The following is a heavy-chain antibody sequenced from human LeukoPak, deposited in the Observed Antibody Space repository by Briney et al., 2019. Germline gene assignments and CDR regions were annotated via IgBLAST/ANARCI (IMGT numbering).Heavy chain of an antibody. V-gene: IGHV3-7*01. CDR3: AGGSGYLITS. CDR1: GFTFRSYW. D-gene: IGHD3-9*01. Sequence: GGSLRLSCAASGFTFRSYWMNWVRQAPGKGLEWLAIIKQDGSEKHYKGSVEGRFTISRDNTKNSLHLQMNSLRAEDTAVYYCAGGSGYLITSWGQGTLVTVSS. CDR2: IKQDGSEK. J-gene: IGHJ5*02.